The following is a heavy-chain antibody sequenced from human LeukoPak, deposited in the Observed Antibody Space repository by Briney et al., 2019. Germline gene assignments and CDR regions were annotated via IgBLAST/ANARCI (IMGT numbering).Heavy chain of an antibody. CDR1: GFTFNIYW. CDR2: VNSDGSDT. D-gene: IGHD4-23*01. J-gene: IGHJ4*02. V-gene: IGHV3-74*01. CDR3: ARDYGGSSPFDY. Sequence: PGGSLRLSCAASGFTFNIYWMNWVRQAPGKGLVWFSRVNSDGSDTTYADSVKGRFTISRDNAKNTVYLQMNSLRGEDTAVYYCARDYGGSSPFDYWGQGTLVTVSS.